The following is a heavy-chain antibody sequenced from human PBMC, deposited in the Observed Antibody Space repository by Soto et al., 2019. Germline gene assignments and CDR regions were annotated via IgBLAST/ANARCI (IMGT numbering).Heavy chain of an antibody. CDR2: INPDGGST. J-gene: IGHJ4*02. D-gene: IGHD1-1*01. CDR1: GFTFSTYW. CDR3: ARDPPGIGIEF. Sequence: EAQLVESGGGLVQPGGSLRLSCAASGFTFSTYWMHWVRQAPGKGLVWVSRINPDGGSTAYADSVKGRFTMSRDNDRNTLYLHMISLRVEDTAVYYCARDPPGIGIEFWGQGTLVTVSS. V-gene: IGHV3-74*01.